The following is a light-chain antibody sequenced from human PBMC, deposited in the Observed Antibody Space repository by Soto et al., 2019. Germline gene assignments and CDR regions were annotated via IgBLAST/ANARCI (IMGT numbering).Light chain of an antibody. CDR2: GVT. V-gene: IGLV2-14*03. CDR1: TNDVGGYNH. CDR3: SSYTSSYTWI. Sequence: QSVLAQPASVSGSPGQSITISCSGTTNDVGGYNHVSWYQQHPGKAPKLLIYGVTDRPSGVSSRFSGSKSGNAASLTISGLQAEDEGDYYCSSYTSSYTWIFGGGTKVTVL. J-gene: IGLJ3*02.